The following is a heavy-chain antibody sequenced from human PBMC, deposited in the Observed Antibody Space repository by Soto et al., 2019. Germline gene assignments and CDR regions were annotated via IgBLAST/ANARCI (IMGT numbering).Heavy chain of an antibody. V-gene: IGHV3-15*01. Sequence: GVLRLSCAASGFIFSNHWMHWVRQTPGEGQGLRRGLEWVGRIKSKTDGGTTDYAAPVKGRFTISRDDSKNTLYLQMNSLKTEDTAVYYCTTGPHLLRYFDFADIWGQGTMVTVSS. D-gene: IGHD3-9*01. CDR1: GFIFSNHW. CDR3: TTGPHLLRYFDFADI. J-gene: IGHJ3*02. CDR2: IKSKTDGGTT.